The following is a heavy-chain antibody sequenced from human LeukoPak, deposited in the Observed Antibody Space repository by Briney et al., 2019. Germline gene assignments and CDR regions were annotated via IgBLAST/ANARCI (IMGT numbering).Heavy chain of an antibody. J-gene: IGHJ4*02. V-gene: IGHV1-18*01. CDR2: MSPYNGNT. D-gene: IGHD1-26*01. Sequence: AASVKVSCKASGYTFTNYGISWVRQAPGQGLEWMGWMSPYNGNTNYAQKLQGRLTMTTDTSTSTAYMELRSLRSDDTAVYYCARDRWVGATFRLGHSPLPYWGQGTLVTVSS. CDR1: GYTFTNYG. CDR3: ARDRWVGATFRLGHSPLPY.